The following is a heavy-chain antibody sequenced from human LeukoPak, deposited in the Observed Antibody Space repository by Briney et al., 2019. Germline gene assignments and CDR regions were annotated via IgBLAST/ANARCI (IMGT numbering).Heavy chain of an antibody. CDR2: ISWNSGSL. CDR1: GFTFDDYA. CDR3: AKDNVLSMVRGGHDAFDI. D-gene: IGHD3-10*01. Sequence: GRSLRLSCAASGFTFDDYAMHWVRQAPGKGLEWVSGISWNSGSLGYADSVKGRFTISRDNAKNSLYLQMNSLRAEDTALYYCAKDNVLSMVRGGHDAFDIWGQGTMVTVSS. J-gene: IGHJ3*02. V-gene: IGHV3-9*01.